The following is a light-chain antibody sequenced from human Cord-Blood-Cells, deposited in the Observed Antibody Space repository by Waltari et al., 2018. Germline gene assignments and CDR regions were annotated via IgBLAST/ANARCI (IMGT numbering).Light chain of an antibody. CDR3: CSYAGSSTPVV. Sequence: QSALTQPASVSGSPGPSITIPCTGTSSDVRSYNLLSWYQQHPGKAPKLIIYEGSKRPSGVSNRFSGSKSGNTASLTISGLQAEDEADYYCCSYAGSSTPVVFGGGTKLTVL. CDR1: SSDVRSYNL. V-gene: IGLV2-23*01. CDR2: EGS. J-gene: IGLJ2*01.